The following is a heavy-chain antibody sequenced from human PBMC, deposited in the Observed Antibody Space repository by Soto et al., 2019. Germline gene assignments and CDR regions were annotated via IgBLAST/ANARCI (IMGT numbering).Heavy chain of an antibody. CDR3: ARDIGVAVATILYYFDY. J-gene: IGHJ4*02. CDR2: IIPVFGTT. Sequence: QVHLVQSGAEVKKAGSSVKVSCKAPGGTFKNNGISWVRQAPGQGLEWMGGIIPVFGTTNYEQKFQGRLTITADAFTSAVYTELSRLRYEDTAVYYCARDIGVAVATILYYFDYCGPGTLVTVSS. CDR1: GGTFKNNG. V-gene: IGHV1-69*01. D-gene: IGHD5-12*01.